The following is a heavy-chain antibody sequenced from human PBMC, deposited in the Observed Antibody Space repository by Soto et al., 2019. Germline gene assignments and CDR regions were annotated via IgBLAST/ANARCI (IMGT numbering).Heavy chain of an antibody. D-gene: IGHD2-2*01. J-gene: IGHJ3*02. V-gene: IGHV4-59*01. CDR2: IYYSGST. Sequence: SETLSLTCTVPGVSISSYYWSWIRQPPGKGLEWIGYIYYSGSTNYNPSLKSRVTISVDTSKNQFSLRLSSVTAADTAVYYCARVKLGPAASLYAFDIWGQGTMLTVS. CDR1: GVSISSYY. CDR3: ARVKLGPAASLYAFDI.